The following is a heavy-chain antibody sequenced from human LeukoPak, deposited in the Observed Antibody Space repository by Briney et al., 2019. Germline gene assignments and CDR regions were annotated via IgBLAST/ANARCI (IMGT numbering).Heavy chain of an antibody. V-gene: IGHV3-21*01. J-gene: IGHJ4*02. D-gene: IGHD2-2*01. Sequence: PGGSLRLSCAVSGFTVSSNYMNWVRQAPGKGLEWVSAISSSSSYIYYADSVKGRFTISRDNAENSLYLQMNSLRVEDTAVYYCARAPTVLVGYCSSSSCQADYWGQGTLVTVSS. CDR3: ARAPTVLVGYCSSSSCQADY. CDR2: ISSSSSYI. CDR1: GFTVSSNY.